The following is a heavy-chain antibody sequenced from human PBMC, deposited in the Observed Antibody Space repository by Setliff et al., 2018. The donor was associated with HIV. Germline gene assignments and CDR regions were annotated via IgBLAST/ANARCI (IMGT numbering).Heavy chain of an antibody. CDR1: GDKFTNYW. CDR3: AKGGGLNFRYHDWFVKI. Sequence: GESLKISCKDSGDKFTNYWLGWVRQMPGKGQEWIGVIYPSESDTRYSPSFKGQVTISADRSINTSYLQWSSLRDSDTAMYYCAKGGGLNFRYHDWFVKIWGQGTLVTVSS. V-gene: IGHV5-51*01. D-gene: IGHD3-9*01. J-gene: IGHJ4*03. CDR2: IYPSESDT.